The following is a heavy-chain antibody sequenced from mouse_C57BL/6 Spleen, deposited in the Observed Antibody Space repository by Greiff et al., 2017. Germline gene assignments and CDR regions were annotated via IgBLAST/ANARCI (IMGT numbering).Heavy chain of an antibody. CDR2: ISDGGSYT. D-gene: IGHD2-3*01. CDR3: ARDKENMARGYYVYFDY. J-gene: IGHJ2*01. Sequence: EVNLVESGGGLVKPGGSLKLSCAASGFTFSSYAMSWVRQTPEKRLEWVATISDGGSYTYYPDNVKGRFTISRDNAKNNLYLQMSHLKSEDTAMYYCARDKENMARGYYVYFDYWGQGTTLTVSS. V-gene: IGHV5-4*01. CDR1: GFTFSSYA.